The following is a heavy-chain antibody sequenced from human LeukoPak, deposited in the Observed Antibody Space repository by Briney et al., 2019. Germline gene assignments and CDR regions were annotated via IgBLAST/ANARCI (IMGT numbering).Heavy chain of an antibody. CDR1: GFTFSSHG. J-gene: IGHJ4*02. Sequence: PGGSLRLSCAASGFTFSSHGMHWVRQAPGKGLEWLAVIRGDGADNYVVDSVKGRFIISRDNSKNTLYLQMSSLRAEDTAFYYCARGCGGSTTCYIIDYWGQGTLVTVSS. CDR2: IRGDGADN. D-gene: IGHD2-2*01. CDR3: ARGCGGSTTCYIIDY. V-gene: IGHV3-33*01.